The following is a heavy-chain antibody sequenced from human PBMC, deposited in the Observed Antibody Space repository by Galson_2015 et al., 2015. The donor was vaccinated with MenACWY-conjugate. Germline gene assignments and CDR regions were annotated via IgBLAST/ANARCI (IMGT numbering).Heavy chain of an antibody. V-gene: IGHV3-53*01. D-gene: IGHD1-7*01. CDR3: ARGGELWNPYPWLY. Sequence: SLRLSCAASGFTVTKNYMNWVRQAPGKGLEWASVIYTIGITNYADSVKGRSTISRDNSKNMLYLQMNSLRAEDTAVYYCARGGELWNPYPWLYWGQGTLGTVSS. CDR2: IYTIGIT. CDR1: GFTVTKNY. J-gene: IGHJ4*02.